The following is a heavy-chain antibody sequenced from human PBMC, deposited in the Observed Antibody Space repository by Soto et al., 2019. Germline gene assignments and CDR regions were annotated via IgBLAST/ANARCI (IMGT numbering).Heavy chain of an antibody. D-gene: IGHD1-1*01. J-gene: IGHJ5*02. CDR2: ISSSGDST. V-gene: IGHV3-23*01. Sequence: PGGSLRLSCAASGFSFSSYALNWVRQTPGKGLEWVSVISSSGDSTYYADSVKGRLTISRDNSKNTLYLQMNRLRAEDTAVYYCAREAGNGRSNWLDPWGHGTLVTVS. CDR3: AREAGNGRSNWLDP. CDR1: GFSFSSYA.